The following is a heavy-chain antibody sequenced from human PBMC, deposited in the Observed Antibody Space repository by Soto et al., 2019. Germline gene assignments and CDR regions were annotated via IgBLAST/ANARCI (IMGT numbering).Heavy chain of an antibody. D-gene: IGHD4-17*01. V-gene: IGHV3-15*01. CDR1: GFTFSNAW. CDR2: IKSKTDGGTT. Sequence: EVQLVESGGGLVKPGGSLRLSCAASGFTFSNAWMSWVRQAPGKGLEWVGRIKSKTDGGTTDYAAPVKGRFTIARDDSNNTPYLQMNSLKTEDTPVYYCTPDLTVTPVGYFDYWGQGTLVTVSS. J-gene: IGHJ4*02. CDR3: TPDLTVTPVGYFDY.